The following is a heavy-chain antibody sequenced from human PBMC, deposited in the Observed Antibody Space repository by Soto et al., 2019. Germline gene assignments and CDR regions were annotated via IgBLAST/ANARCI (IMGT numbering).Heavy chain of an antibody. J-gene: IGHJ6*02. CDR3: ARVSWREKYGMDV. V-gene: IGHV3-11*01. Sequence: GGSLRLSCAASGFTFSDSYMSWIRQAPGKGLEWISYITFSGNTVYYADSLKGRFTISGDNAKNSLYLQMNRLRAEDTAVYYCARVSWREKYGMDVWGQGTTVTVSS. CDR1: GFTFSDSY. CDR2: ITFSGNTV.